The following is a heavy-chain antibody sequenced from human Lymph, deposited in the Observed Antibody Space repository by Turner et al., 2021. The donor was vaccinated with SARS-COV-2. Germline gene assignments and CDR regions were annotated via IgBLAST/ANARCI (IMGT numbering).Heavy chain of an antibody. CDR1: GYTFTRYD. Sequence: QVQLVQSGDEVTKPGASVKVSCMASGYTFTRYDINWVRQATGQGLEWMGWMDPNSGNTGYAQKFQGRVTMTRNTSISTAYMELSSLRSEDTAVYYCSRAAQLTVWFDPWGQGTLVTVSS. V-gene: IGHV1-8*01. CDR3: SRAAQLTVWFDP. D-gene: IGHD3-9*01. J-gene: IGHJ5*02. CDR2: MDPNSGNT.